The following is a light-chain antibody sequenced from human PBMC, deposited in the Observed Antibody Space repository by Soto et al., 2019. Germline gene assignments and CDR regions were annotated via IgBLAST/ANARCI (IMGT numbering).Light chain of an antibody. V-gene: IGKV1-39*01. CDR2: GAS. J-gene: IGKJ1*01. CDR3: LQTYKLPRT. CDR1: LTIGDS. Sequence: DIQMTQSPSSLSASVGDRVTITCRASLTIGDSLSWFQQKAGKPPTLLIYGASALQSGVPARFSGSGSGTDSTLTISNMQREDFATYYCLQTYKLPRTFGQGTKVDIK.